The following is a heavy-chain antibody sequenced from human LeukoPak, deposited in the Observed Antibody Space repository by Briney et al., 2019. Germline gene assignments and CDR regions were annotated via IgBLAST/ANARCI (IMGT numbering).Heavy chain of an antibody. CDR1: GFTFSSYW. Sequence: GGSLRLSCAASGFTFSSYWMHWVRQAPGKGLVWVSRISPDGSTTGHADSVKGRFTISRDNSKNTLYLQMNSLRVEDTAVYYCARGGTEIYYYYYGMDVWGQGTTVTVSS. D-gene: IGHD5-24*01. CDR2: ISPDGSTT. CDR3: ARGGTEIYYYYYGMDV. J-gene: IGHJ6*02. V-gene: IGHV3-74*01.